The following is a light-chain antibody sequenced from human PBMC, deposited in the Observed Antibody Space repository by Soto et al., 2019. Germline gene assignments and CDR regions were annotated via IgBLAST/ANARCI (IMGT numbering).Light chain of an antibody. CDR2: GAS. J-gene: IGKJ1*01. CDR1: QTVSSNY. Sequence: EIVLTQSPGTLSLSPGERATLSCRASQTVSSNYLAWYHQKPGQAPRLLIYGASYRATGIPDRFSGSGSGTDFTLTISRLEPEDFAVYYCQQYVRSPWTFGQGTKVEIK. V-gene: IGKV3-20*01. CDR3: QQYVRSPWT.